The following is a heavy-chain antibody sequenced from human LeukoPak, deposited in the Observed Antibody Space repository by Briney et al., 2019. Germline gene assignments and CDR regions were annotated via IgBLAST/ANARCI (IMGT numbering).Heavy chain of an antibody. CDR2: ISATGGTT. J-gene: IGHJ5*02. CDR1: GFTFSTYA. Sequence: PGGSLRLSCAASGFTFSTYAMSCVRQAPGKGLEWVSAISATGGTTYYADSVKGRFTISRDNSKNTLYLQLNSLRAEDTAIYYCAKGKVTAFLDWFDPWGQGTLVTVSS. D-gene: IGHD2-21*02. CDR3: AKGKVTAFLDWFDP. V-gene: IGHV3-23*01.